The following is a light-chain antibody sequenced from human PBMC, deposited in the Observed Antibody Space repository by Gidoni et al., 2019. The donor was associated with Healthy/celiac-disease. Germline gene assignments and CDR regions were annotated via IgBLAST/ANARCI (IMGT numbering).Light chain of an antibody. V-gene: IGKV3-11*01. CDR3: QPRNWG. CDR1: QSVSSY. Sequence: EIVLTQSPATLSLSPGERATLSCRASQSVSSYLAWYQQKPGQAPRLLIYDASNRATGIPARFSGSGSGTDFTLTISSLEPEDFAVYYCQPRNWGFGPGTKVDIK. J-gene: IGKJ3*01. CDR2: DAS.